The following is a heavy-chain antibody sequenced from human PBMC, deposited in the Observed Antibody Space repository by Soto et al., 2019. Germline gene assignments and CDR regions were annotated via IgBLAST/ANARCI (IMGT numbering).Heavy chain of an antibody. J-gene: IGHJ4*02. CDR3: ASRHLANIGY. D-gene: IGHD5-12*01. V-gene: IGHV4-4*02. CDR1: GGSISSSNW. Sequence: QVPLQESGPGLVKPSGTLSLTCAVSGGSISSSNWWSWVRQPPGKGLEWIGEIYHSGSTNYNTSLKSRVIISVDKSKNLFALKLSSVTAADRAVYYGASRHLANIGYWGQGTLVTVSS. CDR2: IYHSGST.